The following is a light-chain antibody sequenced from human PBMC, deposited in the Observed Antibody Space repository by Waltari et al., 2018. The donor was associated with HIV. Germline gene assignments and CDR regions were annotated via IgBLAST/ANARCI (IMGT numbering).Light chain of an antibody. CDR1: QDISKY. Sequence: DIQLTQSPSSLSASIGDRVPITCQASQDISKYLHWYQQKPGKAPKFLIYDASNLQTGVPSRFSGSGSGTDFSFTIISLLPEDIATYYCLQYDNLPFTFGPGTKVDIK. V-gene: IGKV1-33*01. CDR2: DAS. J-gene: IGKJ3*01. CDR3: LQYDNLPFT.